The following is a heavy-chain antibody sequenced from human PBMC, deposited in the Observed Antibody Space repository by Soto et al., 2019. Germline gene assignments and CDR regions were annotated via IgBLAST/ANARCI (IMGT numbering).Heavy chain of an antibody. Sequence: ASVKVSCKASGYTFTSYDINWVRQATGQGLEWMGWMNPNSGNTGYAQKFQGRVTMTRNTSISTAYMELSSLRSEDTAVYYCASRVLPAAYLPDYYYGMDVWGQGTTVTVSS. CDR2: MNPNSGNT. CDR3: ASRVLPAAYLPDYYYGMDV. CDR1: GYTFTSYD. D-gene: IGHD2-2*01. J-gene: IGHJ6*02. V-gene: IGHV1-8*01.